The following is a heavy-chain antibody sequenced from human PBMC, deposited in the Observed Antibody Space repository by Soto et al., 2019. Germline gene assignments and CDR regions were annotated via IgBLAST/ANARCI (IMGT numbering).Heavy chain of an antibody. V-gene: IGHV4-31*03. CDR2: IFDSGTT. Sequence: QVQLQESGPGLVKPSQTLSLTCTVSGGSISSGGYYWSWLRQHPGKGLEWIGYIFDSGTTYYNPSLKSRVTISVDPSKSPFSLRLTSVTATDTAVYYCASQASGWYPDYWGQGTLVTVSS. D-gene: IGHD6-19*01. CDR1: GGSISSGGYY. J-gene: IGHJ4*02. CDR3: ASQASGWYPDY.